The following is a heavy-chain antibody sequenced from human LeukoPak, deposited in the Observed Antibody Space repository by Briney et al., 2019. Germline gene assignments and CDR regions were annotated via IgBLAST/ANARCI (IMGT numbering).Heavy chain of an antibody. Sequence: SETLSLTCAVYGGSFSGYYWSWIRQPPGKGLEWIGEINHSGSTNYNPSLKSRVTIPVDTSKNQFSLKLSSVTAADTAVYYCARGLLELWPSYYYYMDVWGKGTTVTVSS. CDR3: ARGLLELWPSYYYYMDV. D-gene: IGHD1-7*01. CDR2: INHSGST. V-gene: IGHV4-34*01. J-gene: IGHJ6*03. CDR1: GGSFSGYY.